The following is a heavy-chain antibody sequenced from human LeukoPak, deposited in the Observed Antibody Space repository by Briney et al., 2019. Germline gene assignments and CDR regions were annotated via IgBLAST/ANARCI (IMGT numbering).Heavy chain of an antibody. CDR1: GFTFSSYA. V-gene: IGHV3-23*01. CDR2: ISGSGGST. D-gene: IGHD2-2*01. J-gene: IGHJ3*02. Sequence: GGSLRLSCAASGFTFSSYAMSWVRQAPGKGLEWVSAISGSGGSTYYADSEKGRFTISRDNSKNTLYLQMNSLRAEDTAVYYCAKAPHIVVVPAARCAFDIWGQGTMVTVSS. CDR3: AKAPHIVVVPAARCAFDI.